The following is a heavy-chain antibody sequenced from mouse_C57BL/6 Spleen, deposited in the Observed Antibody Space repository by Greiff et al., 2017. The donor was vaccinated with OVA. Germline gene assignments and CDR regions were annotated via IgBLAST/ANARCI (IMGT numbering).Heavy chain of an antibody. Sequence: QVQLKESGPGLVQPSQSLSITCTVSGFSLTSYGVHWVRQSPVKGLEWLGVIWSGGSTDYNAAFISRLSISKDNSKSQVFFKMNSLQADDTAIYYCARSYDYAPPYAMDYWGQGTSVTVSS. CDR3: ARSYDYAPPYAMDY. V-gene: IGHV2-2*01. J-gene: IGHJ4*01. CDR2: IWSGGST. D-gene: IGHD2-4*01. CDR1: GFSLTSYG.